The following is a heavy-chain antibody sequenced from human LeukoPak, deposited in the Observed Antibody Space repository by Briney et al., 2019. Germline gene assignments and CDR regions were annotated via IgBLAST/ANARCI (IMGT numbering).Heavy chain of an antibody. V-gene: IGHV3-7*01. CDR1: GFTFSSYR. D-gene: IGHD1-26*01. Sequence: GGSLRLSCAASGFTFSSYRMSWVRQAPGKGLEWVANIKQDGSEKYYVDSVKGRFTISRDNAKNSLYLQMNSLRAEDTAVYYCARGLLGATTSYFDYWGQGTLVTVSS. CDR2: IKQDGSEK. CDR3: ARGLLGATTSYFDY. J-gene: IGHJ4*02.